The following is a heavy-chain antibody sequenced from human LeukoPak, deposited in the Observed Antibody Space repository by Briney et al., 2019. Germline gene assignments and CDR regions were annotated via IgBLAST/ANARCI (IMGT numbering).Heavy chain of an antibody. CDR3: ARDASGRDTFGYYYYMDV. Sequence: ASVKVSCKASGGTFSSYAISWVRQAPGQGLEWMGGIIPIFGTANYAQKFQGRVTITTDESTSTAYMELSSLRSEDTAVYYCARDASGRDTFGYYYYMDVWGKGTTVTVSS. CDR2: IIPIFGTA. J-gene: IGHJ6*03. D-gene: IGHD5-18*01. CDR1: GGTFSSYA. V-gene: IGHV1-69*05.